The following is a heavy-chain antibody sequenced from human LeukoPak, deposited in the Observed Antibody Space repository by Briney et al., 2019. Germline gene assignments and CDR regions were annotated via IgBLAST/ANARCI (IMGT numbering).Heavy chain of an antibody. J-gene: IGHJ4*02. CDR2: ISYSGST. V-gene: IGHV4-59*01. Sequence: ASETLSLTCSVSGGSISSYYWSWIRQPPGKGLEWIGYISYSGSTNYKPSLKSRVTISVDTSKNQFSPKLTSVTAADTAVYYCARKGPSAAATVDYWGQGTLVTVSS. D-gene: IGHD6-13*01. CDR3: ARKGPSAAATVDY. CDR1: GGSISSYY.